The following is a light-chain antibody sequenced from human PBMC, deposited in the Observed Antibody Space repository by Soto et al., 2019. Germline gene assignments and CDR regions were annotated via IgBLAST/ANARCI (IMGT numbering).Light chain of an antibody. CDR1: SSNIGGAYD. Sequence: QSVLTQPPSVSGAPGQRVTISCTGSSSNIGGAYDVHWYQQLPGTAPKLLIYADKYRPSGVPDRFSGSKPGTSASLAITGLQAEDEADYYRQSYDSSLNGVVFGGGTKLTVL. CDR3: QSYDSSLNGVV. CDR2: ADK. V-gene: IGLV1-40*01. J-gene: IGLJ2*01.